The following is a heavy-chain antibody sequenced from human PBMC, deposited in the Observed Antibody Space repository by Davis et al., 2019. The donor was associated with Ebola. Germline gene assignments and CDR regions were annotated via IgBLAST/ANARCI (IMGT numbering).Heavy chain of an antibody. D-gene: IGHD3-22*01. CDR3: AAPGDSSGYDAFDI. CDR1: GYTFTGYY. CDR2: INPNSGGT. J-gene: IGHJ3*02. Sequence: ASVKVSCKASGYTFTGYYMHWVRQAPGQGLEWMGWINPNSGGTNYAQKFQGRVTMTRDTSISTAYMELSRLRSDDTAVYYCAAPGDSSGYDAFDIWGQGTMVTVSS. V-gene: IGHV1-2*02.